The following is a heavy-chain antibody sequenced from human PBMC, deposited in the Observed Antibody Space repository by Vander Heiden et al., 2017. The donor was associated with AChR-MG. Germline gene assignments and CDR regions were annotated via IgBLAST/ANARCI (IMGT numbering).Heavy chain of an antibody. CDR1: GGSSSGHY. CDR2: IDHSGNA. D-gene: IGHD4-17*01. V-gene: IGHV4-34*01. J-gene: IGHJ4*02. Sequence: QVQLQQWGAGLLKPSETLSLTCAVYGGSSSGHYWNWIRQPPGKGLEWIGEIDHSGNANDNPSLKSRVTMSIDTSKSQFSLKMRSVTAADTAVYYGARDPHGDYNYGGQGTLVTVSS. CDR3: ARDPHGDYNY.